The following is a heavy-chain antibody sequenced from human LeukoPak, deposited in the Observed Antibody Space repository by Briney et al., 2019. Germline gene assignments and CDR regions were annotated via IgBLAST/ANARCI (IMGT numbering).Heavy chain of an antibody. Sequence: ASVKVSCEASGYTFTSYGISWVRQAPGQGLEWMGWISAYNGNTNYAQKLQGRVTMTTDTSTSTAYMELRSLRSDDTAVYYCARELGFGENYYYMDVWGKGTTVTISS. CDR3: ARELGFGENYYYMDV. D-gene: IGHD3-10*01. CDR2: ISAYNGNT. J-gene: IGHJ6*03. V-gene: IGHV1-18*01. CDR1: GYTFTSYG.